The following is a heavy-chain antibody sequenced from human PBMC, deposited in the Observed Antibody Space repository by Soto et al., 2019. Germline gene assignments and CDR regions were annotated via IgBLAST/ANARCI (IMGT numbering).Heavy chain of an antibody. D-gene: IGHD2-21*01. CDR1: GFTFSVHY. Sequence: PGGSLRLSCAALGFTFSVHYMGWVPQAPRKVLEWVGRIRNKANSYTTEYAASVKGRFTISRDDSKNLLFLQMYSLKTEDTAVYYCSRAGILSTPYYFDNRGQGTLVTVS. V-gene: IGHV3-72*01. CDR2: IRNKANSYTT. CDR3: SRAGILSTPYYFDN. J-gene: IGHJ4*01.